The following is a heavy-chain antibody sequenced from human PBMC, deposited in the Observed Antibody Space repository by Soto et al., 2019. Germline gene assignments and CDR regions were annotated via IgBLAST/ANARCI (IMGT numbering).Heavy chain of an antibody. CDR2: ISYDGSNK. Sequence: GGSLRLSCAASGFTFSSYGMHWVRQAPGKGLEWVAVISYDGSNKYYADSVKGRFTISRDNSKNTLYLQMNSLGAEDTAVYYCAKEGSSIGWLVFFFDYWGQGTLVTVSS. CDR3: AKEGSSIGWLVFFFDY. V-gene: IGHV3-30*18. CDR1: GFTFSSYG. D-gene: IGHD6-19*01. J-gene: IGHJ4*02.